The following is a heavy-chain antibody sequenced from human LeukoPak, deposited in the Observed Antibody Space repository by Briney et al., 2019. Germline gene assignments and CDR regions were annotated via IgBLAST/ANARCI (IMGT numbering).Heavy chain of an antibody. CDR1: GGSFSGYY. CDR2: INHSGST. J-gene: IGHJ4*02. V-gene: IGHV4-34*01. D-gene: IGHD1-26*01. CDR3: ARGRRRGMYFDY. Sequence: PSETLSLTCAVYGGSFSGYYWSWIRQPPGKGLEWIGEINHSGSTNYNPSLKSRVTISVDTSKNQLSLKLSSVTAADTAVYYCARGRRRGMYFDYWGQGTLVTVSS.